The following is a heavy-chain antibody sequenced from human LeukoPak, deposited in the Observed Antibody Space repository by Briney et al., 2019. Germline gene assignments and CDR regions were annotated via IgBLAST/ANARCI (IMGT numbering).Heavy chain of an antibody. CDR2: FDPEDGET. CDR3: ATGLAVTTLWPWYFDL. D-gene: IGHD4-17*01. Sequence: ASVKVSCKVSGYTLTELSMHWVRQAPGKGLEWMGGFDPEDGETIYAQKFQGRVTMTEDTSTDTAYMERSSLRSEDTAVYYCATGLAVTTLWPWYFDLWDRGTLVTVSS. J-gene: IGHJ2*01. CDR1: GYTLTELS. V-gene: IGHV1-24*01.